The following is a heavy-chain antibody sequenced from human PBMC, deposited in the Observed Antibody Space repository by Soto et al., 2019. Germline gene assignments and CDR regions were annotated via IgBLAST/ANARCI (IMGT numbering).Heavy chain of an antibody. CDR1: GGSLSGYY. V-gene: IGHV4-34*01. D-gene: IGHD3-3*01. J-gene: IGHJ4*02. Sequence: PSETLSXTXAVXGGSLSGYYWSWIRQPPGKGLEWIGEINHSGSTNYNPSLKSRVTISVDTSKNQFSLKLSSVTAADTAVYYCARGEDFWSGHFDYWGQGTLVTVSS. CDR2: INHSGST. CDR3: ARGEDFWSGHFDY.